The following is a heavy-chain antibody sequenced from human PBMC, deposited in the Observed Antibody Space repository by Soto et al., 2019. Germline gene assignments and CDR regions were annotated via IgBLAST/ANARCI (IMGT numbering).Heavy chain of an antibody. CDR2: FDPEDGET. Sequence: ASVKVSCKVSGYTLTELSMHWVRQALGKGLEWMGGFDPEDGETIYAQKFQGRVTMTEDTSTDTAYMELSSLRSEDTAVYYCATGLRAAAVNSPNLDPWGQGTLVTVSS. CDR3: ATGLRAAAVNSPNLDP. V-gene: IGHV1-24*01. CDR1: GYTLTELS. D-gene: IGHD6-13*01. J-gene: IGHJ5*02.